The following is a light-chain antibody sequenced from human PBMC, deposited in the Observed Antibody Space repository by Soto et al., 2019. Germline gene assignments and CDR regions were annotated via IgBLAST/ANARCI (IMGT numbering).Light chain of an antibody. Sequence: QSVLTQPPAVSGAPGQRVTISCTGSSANIGAAYNVDWYQQLPGTAPKLLIYGNNNRPSGVPARFSGSKSGTSASLAIAGLQAGDEGDYYCQSYDSRLSGYVLGTGTKVTV. CDR1: SANIGAAYN. CDR2: GNN. V-gene: IGLV1-40*01. J-gene: IGLJ1*01. CDR3: QSYDSRLSGYV.